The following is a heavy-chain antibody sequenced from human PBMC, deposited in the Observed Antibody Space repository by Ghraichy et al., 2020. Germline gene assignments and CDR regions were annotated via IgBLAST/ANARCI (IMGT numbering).Heavy chain of an antibody. CDR2: ISYDGSNK. CDR3: AKDGVRSTVTTTTYYFDY. J-gene: IGHJ4*02. D-gene: IGHD4-17*01. CDR1: GFIFSSYG. V-gene: IGHV3-30*18. Sequence: GGSLRLSCAASGFIFSSYGMHWVRQAPGKGLEWVAVISYDGSNKYYVDFVKGRFTISRDNSKNTLYLQMNSLRPEDTAVYYCAKDGVRSTVTTTTYYFDYWGQGTLVTVSS.